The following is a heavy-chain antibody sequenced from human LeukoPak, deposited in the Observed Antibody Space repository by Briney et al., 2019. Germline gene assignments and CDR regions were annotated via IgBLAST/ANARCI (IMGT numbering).Heavy chain of an antibody. J-gene: IGHJ3*01. CDR1: GVAFSSYA. CDR3: GTNRYSGILSPFDF. CDR2: ISGGGGNT. D-gene: IGHD1-26*01. Sequence: GGSLSLSCAASGVAFSSYARSWVRQAPGKGLEWVSDISGGGGNTYYAASVKGLFTISTDNTKNTLYLQMNSLRAEAKAVYYCGTNRYSGILSPFDFWGQGTMATVSS. V-gene: IGHV3-23*01.